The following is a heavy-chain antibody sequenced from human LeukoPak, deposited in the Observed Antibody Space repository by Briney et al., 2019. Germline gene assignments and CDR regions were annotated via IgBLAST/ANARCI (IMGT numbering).Heavy chain of an antibody. CDR3: TTLGYHLDS. CDR2: FSCSDTTI. V-gene: IGHV3-48*03. CDR1: GFAFSAYE. D-gene: IGHD3-22*01. J-gene: IGHJ4*02. Sequence: GGSLRLSCAASGFAFSAYEMNWLRQAPGKGLEWVAYFSCSDTTIYYADSVRGRFTISRDNAKNSLYLQMNSVRAEDTALYYCTTLGYHLDSWGQGTLVTVSS.